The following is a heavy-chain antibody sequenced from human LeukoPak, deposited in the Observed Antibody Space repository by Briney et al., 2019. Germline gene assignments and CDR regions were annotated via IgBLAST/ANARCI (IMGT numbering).Heavy chain of an antibody. CDR1: GYTFTGYY. V-gene: IGHV1-2*02. D-gene: IGHD2-2*02. CDR3: ARGVPLAPAAIRWVDFDY. J-gene: IGHJ4*02. Sequence: GASVKVSCKASGYTFTGYYMHWVRQAPGQGLEWMGWINPNSGGTNYAQKFQGRVTMTRDTSISTAYMELSRLRSDDTAVYYCARGVPLAPAAIRWVDFDYWGQGTLVTVSS. CDR2: INPNSGGT.